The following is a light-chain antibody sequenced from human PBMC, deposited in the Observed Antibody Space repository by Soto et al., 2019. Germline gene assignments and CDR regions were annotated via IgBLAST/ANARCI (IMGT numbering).Light chain of an antibody. CDR3: QQYNSYS. CDR1: QGISSW. Sequence: DIQMTQSPSSLSASVGDRVTMTCRASQGISSWLVWYQQKPGKAPKLLIYAASSLQSGVPSRFSGSGSGTEFTLTISSLQPDDFATYYCQQYNSYSFGQGTKVDIK. CDR2: AAS. V-gene: IGKV1D-16*01. J-gene: IGKJ2*03.